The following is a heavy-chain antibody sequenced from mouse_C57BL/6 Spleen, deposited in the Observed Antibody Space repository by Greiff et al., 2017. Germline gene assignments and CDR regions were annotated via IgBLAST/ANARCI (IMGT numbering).Heavy chain of an antibody. CDR2: INPSSGYT. J-gene: IGHJ1*03. Sequence: QVQLQQSGAELARPGASVKMSCKASGYTFTSYTMHWVKQRPGQGLEWIGYINPSSGYTKYNQKFKDTATLTADKSSSTAYMQLSSLTSEDSAVYYCASLYGSSPWYFDVWGTGTTVTVSS. V-gene: IGHV1-4*01. CDR1: GYTFTSYT. CDR3: ASLYGSSPWYFDV. D-gene: IGHD1-1*01.